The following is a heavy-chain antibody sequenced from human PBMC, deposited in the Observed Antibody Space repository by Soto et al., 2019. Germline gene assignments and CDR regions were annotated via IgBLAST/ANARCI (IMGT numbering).Heavy chain of an antibody. J-gene: IGHJ4*02. CDR2: INSDGSST. Sequence: GGSLRLSCAASGFTFSSYWMHWVRQAPGKGLVWVSRINSDGSSTSYADSVKGRFTISRDNAKNTLYLQMNSPRAEDTAVYYCAREVGASRTYYFDYWGQGTLVTVSS. D-gene: IGHD1-26*01. V-gene: IGHV3-74*01. CDR1: GFTFSSYW. CDR3: AREVGASRTYYFDY.